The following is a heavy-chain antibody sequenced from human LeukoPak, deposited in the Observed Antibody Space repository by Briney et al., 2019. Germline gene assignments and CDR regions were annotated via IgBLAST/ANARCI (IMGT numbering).Heavy chain of an antibody. CDR3: AREVRGNSDY. Sequence: GVLRLPCAASGFTFSSYRMNWVRQAPGKGLEWVSSISSSSSYIYYADSVKGRFTISRDNAKNSLYLQMNSLRAEDTAVYYCAREVRGNSDYWGQGTLVTVSS. V-gene: IGHV3-21*01. J-gene: IGHJ4*02. CDR1: GFTFSSYR. CDR2: ISSSSSYI. D-gene: IGHD2-15*01.